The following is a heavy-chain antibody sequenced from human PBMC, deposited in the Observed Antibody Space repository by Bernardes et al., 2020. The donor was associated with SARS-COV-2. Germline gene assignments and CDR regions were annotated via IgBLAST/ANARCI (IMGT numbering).Heavy chain of an antibody. CDR2: INTDGSYS. D-gene: IGHD2-21*01. CDR1: GFTFTSYW. J-gene: IGHJ4*02. V-gene: IGHV3-74*01. Sequence: GFPRLSLAASGFTFTSYWMHWVRQAPGKGLEWVSRINTDGSYSDYADSVKGRFTISRDNAENTLYLRMNSLRAEDTAIYYCVRDNHYSYFDYWGQGALVTVSS. CDR3: VRDNHYSYFDY.